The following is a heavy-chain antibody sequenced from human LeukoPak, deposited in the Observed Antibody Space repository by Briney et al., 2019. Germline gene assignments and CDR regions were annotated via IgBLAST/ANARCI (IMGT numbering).Heavy chain of an antibody. CDR1: GFTFSSYG. D-gene: IGHD5-18*01. CDR2: IRYDGSNK. V-gene: IGHV3-30*02. Sequence: PGGSLRLSCAASGFTFSSYGMHWVRQAPGKGLEWVAFIRYDGSNKYYADSVKGRFTISRDNSKNTLYLQMNSLRAEDTAVYYCARDARGYSYYDYWGQGTLVTVSS. J-gene: IGHJ4*02. CDR3: ARDARGYSYYDY.